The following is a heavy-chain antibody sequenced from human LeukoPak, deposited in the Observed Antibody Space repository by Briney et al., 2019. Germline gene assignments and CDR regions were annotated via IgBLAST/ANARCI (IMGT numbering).Heavy chain of an antibody. CDR3: ARLAHKWELDY. V-gene: IGHV3-66*01. D-gene: IGHD1-26*01. Sequence: GGSLRLSCAASGFTFSSYAMHWVRQAPGKGLEWVSVIYSGGSTYYADSVKGRFTISRDNSKNTLYLQMNSLRAEDTAVYYCARLAHKWELDYWGQGTLVTVSS. CDR2: IYSGGST. J-gene: IGHJ4*02. CDR1: GFTFSSYA.